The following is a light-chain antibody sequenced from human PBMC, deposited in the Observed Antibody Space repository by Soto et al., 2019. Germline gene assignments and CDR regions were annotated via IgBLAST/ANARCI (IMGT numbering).Light chain of an antibody. V-gene: IGLV4-69*01. CDR3: QTWGTGIGV. CDR1: SGHSSYA. CDR2: LNSDGSH. Sequence: QLVLTQSPSASASLGASVKLTCTLSSGHSSYAIAWHQQQPEKGPRYLMKLNSDGSHRKGDGLPDRFSGSSSGAAHYLTTSSLQSEDEDDYYCQTWGTGIGVFGGGTKLTVL. J-gene: IGLJ2*01.